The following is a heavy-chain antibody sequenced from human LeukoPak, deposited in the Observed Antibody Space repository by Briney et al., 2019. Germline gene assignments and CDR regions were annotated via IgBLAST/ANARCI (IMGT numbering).Heavy chain of an antibody. CDR2: IRYDGSNK. Sequence: PGGSLRLSCAASGFTFSSYGMHWVRQAPGKGLEWVAFIRYDGSNKYYAASVKGRFTISRDNSKNTLYLQMNSLRAEDTAVYYCSQIVATIAYWGQGTLVTVSS. J-gene: IGHJ4*02. V-gene: IGHV3-30*02. D-gene: IGHD6-13*01. CDR3: SQIVATIAY. CDR1: GFTFSSYG.